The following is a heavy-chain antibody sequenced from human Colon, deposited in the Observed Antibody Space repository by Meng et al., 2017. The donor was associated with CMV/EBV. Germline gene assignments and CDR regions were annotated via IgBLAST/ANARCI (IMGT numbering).Heavy chain of an antibody. CDR3: ARENNYGSGSY. Sequence: SLKISCAASGFIFSDHYMDWFRQAPGKGLEWVGRSRNKVENYAIEYAASVKGRFTISRDASRNSLYLQMNSLRAEDTAVYYCARENNYGSGSYWGQGTLVTVSS. V-gene: IGHV3-72*01. J-gene: IGHJ4*02. CDR1: GFIFSDHY. D-gene: IGHD3-10*01. CDR2: SRNKVENYAI.